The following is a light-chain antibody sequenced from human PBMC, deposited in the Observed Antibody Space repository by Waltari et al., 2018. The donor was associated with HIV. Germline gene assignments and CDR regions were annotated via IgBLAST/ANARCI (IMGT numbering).Light chain of an antibody. CDR1: QSVSNN. CDR3: QQYNKWPPWT. Sequence: LSCRAGQSVSNNLAWYQQKPGQAPRLLIYGASTRATGIPARFSGSGSGTEFTLTISSLQSEDSAVYYCQQYNKWPPWTFGQGTKVEIK. CDR2: GAS. J-gene: IGKJ1*01. V-gene: IGKV3-15*01.